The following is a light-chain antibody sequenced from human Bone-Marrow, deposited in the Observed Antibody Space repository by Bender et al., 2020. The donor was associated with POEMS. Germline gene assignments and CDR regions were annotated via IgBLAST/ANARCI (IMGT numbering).Light chain of an antibody. Sequence: QSALTQPASVSGSPGQSITISCTGTSSDIGGYKYASWYQQHPGQAPRLMIYDVTHRPSGVSHRFSGSKSGNTASLTISGLQAEDEADYYCTSYTSTTTLYVFGPGTKVTVL. CDR3: TSYTSTTTLYV. CDR2: DVT. V-gene: IGLV2-14*03. CDR1: SSDIGGYKY. J-gene: IGLJ1*01.